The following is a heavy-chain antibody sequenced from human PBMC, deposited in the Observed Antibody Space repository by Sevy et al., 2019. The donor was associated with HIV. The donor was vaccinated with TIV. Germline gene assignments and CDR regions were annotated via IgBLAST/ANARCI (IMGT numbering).Heavy chain of an antibody. CDR3: ARGHYFDSSGYSKSTDYFGIDV. CDR1: VVSITSSIYY. J-gene: IGHJ6*02. V-gene: IGHV4-39*01. Sequence: SETLSLTCTVSVVSITSSIYYWGWIRQSPGRGLEWIGSLYYHGRTHFNPSLKSRVTISVDTSQNQFSLKLTSVTAADTAVYYCARGHYFDSSGYSKSTDYFGIDVWGQGTTVTVSS. D-gene: IGHD3-22*01. CDR2: LYYHGRT.